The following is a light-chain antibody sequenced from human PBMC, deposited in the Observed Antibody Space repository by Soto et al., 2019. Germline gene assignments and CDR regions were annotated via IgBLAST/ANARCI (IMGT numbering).Light chain of an antibody. CDR3: QQYGGSPTLA. CDR1: QSITSKF. CDR2: AAS. V-gene: IGKV3-20*01. J-gene: IGKJ4*01. Sequence: EIVLTQSPGTLSLSPGQRATLSCGASQSITSKFVAWYQQRPGQPPRLLIYAASTRATGIPDRFNGSGSETDFTLTISRLEPEDFAVYYCQQYGGSPTLAFGGGTKVEI.